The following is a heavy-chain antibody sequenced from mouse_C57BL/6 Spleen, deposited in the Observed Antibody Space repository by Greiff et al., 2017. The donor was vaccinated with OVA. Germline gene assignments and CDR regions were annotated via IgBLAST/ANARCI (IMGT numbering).Heavy chain of an antibody. CDR3: ARPGSTAWFAY. CDR1: GFTFSDYY. Sequence: DVMLVESGGGLVQPGGSLKLSCAASGFTFSDYYMYWVRQTPEKRLEWVAYISNGGGSTYYPDTVKGRFTISRDNAKNTLYLQMSRLKSEDTAMYYCARPGSTAWFAYWGQGTLVTVSA. J-gene: IGHJ3*01. CDR2: ISNGGGST. V-gene: IGHV5-12*01. D-gene: IGHD5-1*01.